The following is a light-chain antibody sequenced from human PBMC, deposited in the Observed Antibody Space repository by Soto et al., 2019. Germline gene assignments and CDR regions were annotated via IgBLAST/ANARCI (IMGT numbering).Light chain of an antibody. CDR3: AVWDDSLSGVV. Sequence: QSVVTQPPSASGTPGQRVTISFSGSSSNIGSNYVYWYQHLPGTAPTVLIYTNSHRPSGVTDRFSGSKSDTSASLAISGLRSEYEAHYYCAVWDDSLSGVVFGGGTKLTVL. V-gene: IGLV1-47*01. J-gene: IGLJ3*02. CDR2: TNS. CDR1: SSNIGSNY.